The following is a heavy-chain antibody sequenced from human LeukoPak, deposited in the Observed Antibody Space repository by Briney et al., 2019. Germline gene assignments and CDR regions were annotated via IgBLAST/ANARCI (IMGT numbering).Heavy chain of an antibody. D-gene: IGHD2-2*01. CDR2: IYTSGST. CDR3: ARGPILDTVPAARTYYYYMDV. J-gene: IGHJ6*03. CDR1: GGSISSSSYY. Sequence: SETLSLTCTVSGGSISSSSYYWGWIRQPAGKGLEWIGRIYTSGSTNYNPSLKSRVTISVDTSKNQFSLKLSSVTAADTAVYYCARGPILDTVPAARTYYYYMDVWGKGTTVTVSS. V-gene: IGHV4-61*02.